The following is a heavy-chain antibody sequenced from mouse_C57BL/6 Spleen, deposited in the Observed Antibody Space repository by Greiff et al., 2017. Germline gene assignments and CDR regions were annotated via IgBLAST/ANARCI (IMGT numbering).Heavy chain of an antibody. D-gene: IGHD3-1*01. CDR2: IHPDSGST. CDR3: ARGGSFDY. CDR1: GYTFTSYW. V-gene: IGHV1-64*01. J-gene: IGHJ2*01. Sequence: QVQLQQPGAELVKPGASVTLSCKASGYTFTSYWMHWVKQRPGQGLEWIGMIHPDSGSTNYNEKFKGKATLTVDKSSSTAYMQLSSLTSEDSAVYYCARGGSFDYWGQGTTLTVSS.